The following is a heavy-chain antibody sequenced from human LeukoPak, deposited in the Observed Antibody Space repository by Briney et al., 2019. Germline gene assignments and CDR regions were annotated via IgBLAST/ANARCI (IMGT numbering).Heavy chain of an antibody. CDR3: ARGYCSSTSCYTFDY. Sequence: SVKVSCKASGGTFSSYAISWVRQAPGQGLEWMGGIIPIFGTANYAQKFQGRVTITTDESTSTAYMELSSLRSEDTAVYYCARGYCSSTSCYTFDYWGQGTLVTVSS. CDR1: GGTFSSYA. D-gene: IGHD2-2*02. V-gene: IGHV1-69*05. CDR2: IIPIFGTA. J-gene: IGHJ4*02.